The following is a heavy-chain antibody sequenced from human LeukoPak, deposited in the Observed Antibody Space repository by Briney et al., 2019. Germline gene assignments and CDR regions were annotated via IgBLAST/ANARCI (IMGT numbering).Heavy chain of an antibody. J-gene: IGHJ4*02. CDR3: ARGGGSGYYLPPDY. V-gene: IGHV4-61*02. D-gene: IGHD3-22*01. CDR1: GGSISRGSYY. Sequence: PSETLSLTCTVSGGSISRGSYYWRWIRQPAGKGLEWIGRIYTSGSTNCHPSLKGRVPMSVDTSKTQFALKLSAVTAADTAVYYCARGGGSGYYLPPDYWGQGTLVTVSS. CDR2: IYTSGST.